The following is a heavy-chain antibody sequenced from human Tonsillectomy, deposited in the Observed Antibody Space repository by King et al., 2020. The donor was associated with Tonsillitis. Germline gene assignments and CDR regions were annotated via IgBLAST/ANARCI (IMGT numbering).Heavy chain of an antibody. V-gene: IGHV3-30-3*01. Sequence: QVQLVESGGGVVQPGRSLRLSCAASGFTFSSYAMHWVRQAPGKGLEWVAVISYDGSNKYYADSVKGRFTISRDNSKNTLYLQMNSLRAEDTAVYYCARDGDSSGLKNIKNYFDYWGQGTLVTVSS. J-gene: IGHJ4*02. CDR1: GFTFSSYA. CDR3: ARDGDSSGLKNIKNYFDY. D-gene: IGHD6-19*01. CDR2: ISYDGSNK.